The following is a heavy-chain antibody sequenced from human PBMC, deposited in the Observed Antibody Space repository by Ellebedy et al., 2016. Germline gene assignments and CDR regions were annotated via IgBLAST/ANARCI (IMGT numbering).Heavy chain of an antibody. V-gene: IGHV4-59*12. CDR1: GGSISSYY. Sequence: GSLRLSCTVSGGSISSYYWSWIRQPPGKGLEWIGYIYYSGSTNYNPSLKSRVTISVDTSKNQFSLKLSSVTAADTAVYYCASGFLEWGDAFDIWGQGTMVTVSS. D-gene: IGHD3-3*01. J-gene: IGHJ3*02. CDR3: ASGFLEWGDAFDI. CDR2: IYYSGST.